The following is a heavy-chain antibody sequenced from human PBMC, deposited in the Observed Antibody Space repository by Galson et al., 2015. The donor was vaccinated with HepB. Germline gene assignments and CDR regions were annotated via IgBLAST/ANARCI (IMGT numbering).Heavy chain of an antibody. Sequence: SRRLSCAASGFTFSTYDMYWVRQATGKGLEWVSAIGTAGDPYYPGSVKDRCTISRENAKNSLYLQMNSIRAGDTAVYYCARAQSWNYCWFFDFWGRGTLVTVSS. J-gene: IGHJ2*01. D-gene: IGHD1-7*01. V-gene: IGHV3-13*05. CDR1: GFTFSTYD. CDR2: IGTAGDP. CDR3: ARAQSWNYCWFFDF.